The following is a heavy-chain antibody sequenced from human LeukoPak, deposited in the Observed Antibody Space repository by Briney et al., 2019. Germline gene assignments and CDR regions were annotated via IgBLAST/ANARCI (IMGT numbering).Heavy chain of an antibody. Sequence: PGGSLRLSCVASGITFSSYWMSWVRQGPGKGLEWVANIKQDGSEKYYVDSVKGRFTISGDNAKNSLYLQMNSLRAEDTAVYYCARDTRGGGSFDWGQGTLVTVSS. V-gene: IGHV3-7*01. CDR2: IKQDGSEK. J-gene: IGHJ4*02. CDR3: ARDTRGGGSFD. CDR1: GITFSSYW. D-gene: IGHD2-15*01.